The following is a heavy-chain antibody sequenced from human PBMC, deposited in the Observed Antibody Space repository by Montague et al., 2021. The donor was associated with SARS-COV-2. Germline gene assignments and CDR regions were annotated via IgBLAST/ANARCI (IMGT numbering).Heavy chain of an antibody. J-gene: IGHJ4*02. V-gene: IGHV3-23*01. D-gene: IGHD2-21*02. CDR3: AQDGWECGYACYSLER. CDR2: ST. Sequence: STWHAESVKGRLTISRDNSKNTLYLQMTDLRAEDTAVYYCAQDGWECGYACYSLERWGKGTLFNGSS.